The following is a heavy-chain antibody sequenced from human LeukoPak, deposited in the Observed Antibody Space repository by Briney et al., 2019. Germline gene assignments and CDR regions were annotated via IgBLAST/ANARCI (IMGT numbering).Heavy chain of an antibody. V-gene: IGHV3-30-3*01. J-gene: IGHJ4*02. Sequence: GGSLRLSCAASGFTFTTYAMPWVRQAPGKGLEWVAVISYDGSNKYYADSVKGQFTISRDNSKNTLYLQMNSLRAEDTAVYYXXXXXGPYSSSWYPPYYWGQGILVTVSS. CDR1: GFTFTTYA. D-gene: IGHD6-13*01. CDR2: ISYDGSNK. CDR3: XXXXGPYSSSWYPPYY.